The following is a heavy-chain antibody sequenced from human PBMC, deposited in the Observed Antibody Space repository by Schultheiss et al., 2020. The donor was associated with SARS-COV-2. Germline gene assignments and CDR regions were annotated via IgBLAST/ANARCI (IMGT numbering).Heavy chain of an antibody. CDR3: AKDIRAGPAALGY. Sequence: GGSLRLSCAASGFTFSSYSMNWVRQAPGKGLEWVAVISYDGSNKYYADSVKGRFTISRDNAKNSLYLQMNSLRAEDTALYYCAKDIRAGPAALGYWGQGTLVTVSS. V-gene: IGHV3-30*18. CDR2: ISYDGSNK. D-gene: IGHD2-2*01. CDR1: GFTFSSYS. J-gene: IGHJ4*02.